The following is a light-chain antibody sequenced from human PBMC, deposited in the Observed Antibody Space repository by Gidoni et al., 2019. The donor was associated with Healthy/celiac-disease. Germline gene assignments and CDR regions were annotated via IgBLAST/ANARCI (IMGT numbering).Light chain of an antibody. CDR3: SSYACSNNLV. CDR1: SSDVGGYNY. V-gene: IGLV2-8*01. CDR2: EVS. J-gene: IGLJ2*01. Sequence: QSALTQPPSASGSPGQSVTTSCTGTSSDVGGYNYVSWYQQHPGKAPTLMIYEVSKRPSGVPDRFSGSKSGHTASLTVSGLQAEDEADYYCSSYACSNNLVFGGGTKLTVL.